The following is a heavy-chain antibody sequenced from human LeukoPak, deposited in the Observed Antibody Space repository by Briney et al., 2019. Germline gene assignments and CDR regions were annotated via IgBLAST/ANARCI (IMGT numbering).Heavy chain of an antibody. CDR2: IYYSGST. J-gene: IGHJ4*02. CDR1: GGSISSSSYY. Sequence: PSETLSLTCTVSGGSISSSSYYWGWIRQPPGKGLEWIGSIYYSGSTYYNPSLKSRVTISVDTSKNQFSLKLSSVTAADTAVYYCASGYGDYYVFDYWGQGTPVTVSS. CDR3: ASGYGDYYVFDY. D-gene: IGHD4-17*01. V-gene: IGHV4-39*07.